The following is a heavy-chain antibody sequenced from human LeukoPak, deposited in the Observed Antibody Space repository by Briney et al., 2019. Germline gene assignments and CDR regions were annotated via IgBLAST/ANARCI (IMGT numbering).Heavy chain of an antibody. CDR2: SYSGDST. D-gene: IGHD6-13*01. J-gene: IGHJ6*02. CDR3: ARSSAGYYYYYGMDV. V-gene: IGHV3-66*02. CDR1: GFTVSSNF. Sequence: GGSLRLSCSASGFTVSSNFMSWVRQAPGKGLEWVSVSYSGDSTYYADSVKGRFTISRDNSKNTLYLQMNSLRAEDTAVYYCARSSAGYYYYYGMDVWGQGTTVTVSS.